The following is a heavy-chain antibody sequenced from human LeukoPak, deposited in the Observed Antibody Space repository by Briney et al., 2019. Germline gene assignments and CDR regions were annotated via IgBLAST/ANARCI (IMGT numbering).Heavy chain of an antibody. CDR2: ISWNSGSI. CDR1: GFTFDDYA. CDR3: AKDIGPGSSSSGGYYYYYYMDV. D-gene: IGHD6-6*01. J-gene: IGHJ6*03. V-gene: IGHV3-9*03. Sequence: GGSLRLSCAASGFTFDDYAMHWVRQAPGKGLEWVSGISWNSGSIGYADSVKGRFTISRDNAKNSLYPQMNSLRAEDMALYYCAKDIGPGSSSSGGYYYYYYMDVWGKGTTVTVSS.